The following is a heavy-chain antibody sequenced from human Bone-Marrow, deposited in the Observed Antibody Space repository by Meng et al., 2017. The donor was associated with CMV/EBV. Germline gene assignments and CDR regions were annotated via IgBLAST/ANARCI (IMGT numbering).Heavy chain of an antibody. J-gene: IGHJ3*02. CDR1: GFTFSSYA. V-gene: IGHV3-30-3*01. CDR2: ISYDGSNK. CDR3: ARDGTMIVVGGAFDI. Sequence: GESLKISCAASGFTFSSYAMHWVRQAPGKGLEWVAAISYDGSNKYYADSVKGRFTISRDNSKNTLYLQMNGLRAEDTAVYYCARDGTMIVVGGAFDIWGQGTMVTVSS. D-gene: IGHD3-22*01.